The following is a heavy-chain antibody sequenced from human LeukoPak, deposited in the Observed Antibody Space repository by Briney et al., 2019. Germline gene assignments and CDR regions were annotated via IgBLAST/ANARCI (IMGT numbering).Heavy chain of an antibody. V-gene: IGHV3-7*04. CDR1: GFTFSSYW. J-gene: IGHJ4*02. D-gene: IGHD1-1*01. Sequence: GGSLRLSCAASGFTFSSYWMSWVRQAPGRGLEWVANIHPEGNEKYHVESVKGRFIISRDNTKNLLFLQMSGLRVEDTAVYYCARGDDFSGDHWGQGTLVTVSS. CDR2: IHPEGNEK. CDR3: ARGDDFSGDH.